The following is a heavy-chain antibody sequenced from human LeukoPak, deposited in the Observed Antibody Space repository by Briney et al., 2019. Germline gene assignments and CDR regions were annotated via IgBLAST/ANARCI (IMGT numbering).Heavy chain of an antibody. CDR1: GGSISSYY. Sequence: SETLSLTCTVSGGSISSYYWSWIRQPPGKGLEWIGYIYYSGSTNYNPSLKSRVTISVDTSKNQFSLKLSSVTAADTAVYYCARDMVGWDYWGQGTLVTVSS. J-gene: IGHJ4*02. CDR3: ARDMVGWDY. D-gene: IGHD1-26*01. CDR2: IYYSGST. V-gene: IGHV4-59*01.